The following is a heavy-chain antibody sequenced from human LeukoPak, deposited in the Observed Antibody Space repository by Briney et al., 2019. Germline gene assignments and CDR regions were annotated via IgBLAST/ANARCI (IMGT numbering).Heavy chain of an antibody. Sequence: ASVKVSCKASGYTFTSYAISWVRQAPGQGLEWMGWISAYNGNTDYAQKLQGRVTMTTDTSTSTAYMELRSLRSDDTAVYYCARDRLAIVGPVPHDCWGQGTLVTVSS. CDR2: ISAYNGNT. CDR1: GYTFTSYA. D-gene: IGHD5-18*01. J-gene: IGHJ4*02. CDR3: ARDRLAIVGPVPHDC. V-gene: IGHV1-18*01.